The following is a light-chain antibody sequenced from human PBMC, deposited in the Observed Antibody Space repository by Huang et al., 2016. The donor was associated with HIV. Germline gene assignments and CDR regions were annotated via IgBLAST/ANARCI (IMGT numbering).Light chain of an antibody. CDR3: LQHNTYPWM. CDR2: GTS. J-gene: IGKJ1*01. Sequence: DIQMTQTPSAMSASVGDRVTITCRASQDIANSLAWFQQKPGKVPRPLIYGTSTLRSGVTSRFSDSGSGTEFTLTISSLQPEDFATYYCLQHNTYPWMFGQGTKVEVK. V-gene: IGKV1-17*03. CDR1: QDIANS.